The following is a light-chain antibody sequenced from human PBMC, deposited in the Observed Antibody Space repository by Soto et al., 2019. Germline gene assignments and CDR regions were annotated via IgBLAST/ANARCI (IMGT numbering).Light chain of an antibody. J-gene: IGLJ2*01. CDR1: SSDVGGYNY. CDR3: SSFRSYSVV. V-gene: IGLV2-14*01. Sequence: QSALTQPASLSGSPGQSITISCTGTSSDVGGYNYVSWYQQHPGKAPKLIIYEVINRPSGVSNRFSGSKSGNTASLTISGLQAEDEANYYCSSFRSYSVVFGGGTKVTVL. CDR2: EVI.